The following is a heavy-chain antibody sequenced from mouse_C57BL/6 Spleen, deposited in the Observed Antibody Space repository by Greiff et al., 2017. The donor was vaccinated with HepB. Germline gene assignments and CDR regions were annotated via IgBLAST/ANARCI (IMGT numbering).Heavy chain of an antibody. V-gene: IGHV1-55*01. CDR3: ARYNYSNYWYFDV. CDR1: GYTFTSYW. J-gene: IGHJ1*03. Sequence: QVQLQQPGAELVKPGASVKMSCKASGYTFTSYWITWVKQRPGQGLEWIGDIYPGSGSTNYNEKFKSKATLTVGTSSSTAYMQLSSLTSEDSAVYYCARYNYSNYWYFDVWGTGTTVTVSS. D-gene: IGHD2-5*01. CDR2: IYPGSGST.